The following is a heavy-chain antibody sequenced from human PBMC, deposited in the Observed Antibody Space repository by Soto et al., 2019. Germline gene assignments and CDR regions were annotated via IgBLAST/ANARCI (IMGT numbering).Heavy chain of an antibody. CDR3: ASNWNYVWFDP. CDR2: INHSGST. J-gene: IGHJ5*02. CDR1: GGSFSGYY. D-gene: IGHD1-7*01. V-gene: IGHV4-34*01. Sequence: PSETLARTCAVYGGSFSGYYWSWIRQPPGKGLEWIGEINHSGSTNYNPSLKSRVTISVDTSKNQFSLKLSSVTAADTAVYYCASNWNYVWFDPWSQGTLVTVSS.